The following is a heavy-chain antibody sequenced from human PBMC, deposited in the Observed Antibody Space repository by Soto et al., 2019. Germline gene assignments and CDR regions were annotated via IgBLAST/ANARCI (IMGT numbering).Heavy chain of an antibody. Sequence: EVQLVETGGDLIQPGGSLRLSCAASGFSVTASNMNWVRQAPGKGLEWVSVIFGADETYYADSVRGRFTISRDNSKNTVYLQRDSLRTEGTALYYGARGGFDWGQGTLVTVSS. CDR1: GFSVTASN. CDR2: IFGADET. V-gene: IGHV3-53*02. D-gene: IGHD3-16*01. J-gene: IGHJ4*02. CDR3: ARGGFD.